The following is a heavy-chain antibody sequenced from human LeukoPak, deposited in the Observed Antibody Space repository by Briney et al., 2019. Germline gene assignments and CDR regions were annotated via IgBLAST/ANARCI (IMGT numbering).Heavy chain of an antibody. J-gene: IGHJ4*02. D-gene: IGHD3-22*01. CDR3: ASYDYDSSGYYYLH. CDR1: GGSISSYY. Sequence: SETLSLTCTVSGGSISSYYWSWIRQPPGKGPEWIGYIYYSGSTNYNPSLKSRVTISVDTSKKQFFLKPSSVAAADTAVYYCASYDYDSSGYYYLHWRQGTLVSVSS. CDR2: IYYSGST. V-gene: IGHV4-59*08.